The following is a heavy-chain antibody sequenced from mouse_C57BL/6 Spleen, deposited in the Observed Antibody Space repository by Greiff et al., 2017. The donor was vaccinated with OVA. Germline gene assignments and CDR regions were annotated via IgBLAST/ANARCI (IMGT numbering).Heavy chain of an antibody. CDR2: INPNNGGT. D-gene: IGHD2-4*01. CDR3: ARSLYYDYEGYAMDY. Sequence: VQLQQSGPELVKPGASVKIPCKASGYTFTDYNMDWVKQSHGKSLEWIGDINPNNGGTIYNQKFKGKATLTVDKSSSTAYMELRSLTSEDTAVYDCARSLYYDYEGYAMDYWGQGTSVTVSS. J-gene: IGHJ4*01. CDR1: GYTFTDYN. V-gene: IGHV1-18*01.